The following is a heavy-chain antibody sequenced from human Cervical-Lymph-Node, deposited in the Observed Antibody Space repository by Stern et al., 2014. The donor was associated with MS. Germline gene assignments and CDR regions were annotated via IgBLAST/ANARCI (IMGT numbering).Heavy chain of an antibody. D-gene: IGHD1-1*01. CDR2: INHSGKT. J-gene: IGHJ3*01. CDR3: ARERKVERSARVFVSFDV. V-gene: IGHV4-34*01. Sequence: QVQLQQWCAGLLRPSETLSLTCAVHGASFTDNYWSWIRQTPGKGLEWIGEINHSGKTHHNPSLMSRVTLSVDTSKNQFSLKLNSVTAADTAVYYCARERKVERSARVFVSFDVWGQGTLLTVSS. CDR1: GASFTDNY.